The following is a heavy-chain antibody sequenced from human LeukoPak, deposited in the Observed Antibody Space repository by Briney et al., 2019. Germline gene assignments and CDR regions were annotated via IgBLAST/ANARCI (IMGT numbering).Heavy chain of an antibody. CDR3: ATMSLPGATFDY. J-gene: IGHJ4*02. Sequence: PSETLSLTCTVSGDSMRTYSWSWIRQPLGKGLEWIGFISYSGSNNYSPSLKSRVTISVDTSKNQFSLKLNSVTAADTAVYFCATMSLPGATFDYWGQGILVTVSS. D-gene: IGHD3-22*01. CDR2: ISYSGSN. V-gene: IGHV4-59*03. CDR1: GDSMRTYS.